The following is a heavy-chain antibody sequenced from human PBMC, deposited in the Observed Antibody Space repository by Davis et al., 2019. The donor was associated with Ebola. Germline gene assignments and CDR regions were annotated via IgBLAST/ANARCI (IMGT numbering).Heavy chain of an antibody. J-gene: IGHJ4*02. Sequence: GGSLRLSCAASGFTFSSYAISWVRQAPGQGLEWMGGIIPIFGTANYAQKFQGRVTMTRDTSTSTVYMELSSLRSEDTAVYYCARETRYNWNNHYFDYWGQGTLVTVSS. D-gene: IGHD1/OR15-1a*01. CDR2: IIPIFGTA. V-gene: IGHV1-69*05. CDR3: ARETRYNWNNHYFDY. CDR1: GFTFSSYA.